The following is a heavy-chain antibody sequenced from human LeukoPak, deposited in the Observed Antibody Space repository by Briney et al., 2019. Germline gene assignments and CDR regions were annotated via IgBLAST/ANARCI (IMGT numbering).Heavy chain of an antibody. Sequence: GGSLRLSCAASGFTFNSYSMNWFRQAPGKGLEWVSSISSSSRFIYYADSVKGRFTISRDNAKTSLYLQMNSLRAEDTAVYYCARRRDSGSLQHFDYWGQGTLVTVSS. CDR2: ISSSSRFI. J-gene: IGHJ4*02. CDR3: ARRRDSGSLQHFDY. D-gene: IGHD1-26*01. CDR1: GFTFNSYS. V-gene: IGHV3-21*04.